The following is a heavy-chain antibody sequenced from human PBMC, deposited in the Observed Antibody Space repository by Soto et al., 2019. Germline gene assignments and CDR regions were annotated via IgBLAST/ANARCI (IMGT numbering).Heavy chain of an antibody. D-gene: IGHD2-15*01. Sequence: LRLSCSASGFTFSSYGMHWVRQAPGKGLEWVAVISYDGSNKYYADSVKGRFTISRDNSKNTLYLQMNSLRAEDTAVYYCAKDLRYSRQYYYYYGMDVWGQGTTVTVSS. CDR1: GFTFSSYG. CDR3: AKDLRYSRQYYYYYGMDV. J-gene: IGHJ6*02. V-gene: IGHV3-30*18. CDR2: ISYDGSNK.